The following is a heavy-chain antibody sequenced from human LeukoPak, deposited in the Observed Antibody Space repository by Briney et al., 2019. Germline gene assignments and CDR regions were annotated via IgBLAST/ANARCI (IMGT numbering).Heavy chain of an antibody. V-gene: IGHV4-59*01. J-gene: IGHJ4*02. CDR1: GGSISSYY. Sequence: SETLSLTCSVSGGSISSYYWSWIRQPPRKGLEWIGYIHNSGRTNYNPSLKSRVTISIDTSKNQLSLKVSSVTAADTAVYYCARGDFYYFDQWGQGTLVTVSS. D-gene: IGHD2/OR15-2a*01. CDR3: ARGDFYYFDQ. CDR2: IHNSGRT.